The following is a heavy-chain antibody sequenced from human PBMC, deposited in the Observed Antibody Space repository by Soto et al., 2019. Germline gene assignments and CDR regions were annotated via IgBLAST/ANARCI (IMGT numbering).Heavy chain of an antibody. Sequence: GGSLRLSCAASGFTFSSYWMCWVRQAPGKGLEWVANIKQDGSEKYYVDSVKGRFTISRDNAKNSLYLQMNSLRAEDTAVYYCARDAYHLLLWFPAGSIYYWGQGTLVTVSS. D-gene: IGHD3-10*01. CDR2: IKQDGSEK. V-gene: IGHV3-7*01. CDR3: ARDAYHLLLWFPAGSIYY. CDR1: GFTFSSYW. J-gene: IGHJ4*02.